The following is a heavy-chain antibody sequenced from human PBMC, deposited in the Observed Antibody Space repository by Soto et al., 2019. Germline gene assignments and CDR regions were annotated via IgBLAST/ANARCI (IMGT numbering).Heavy chain of an antibody. D-gene: IGHD3-9*01. V-gene: IGHV5-51*01. Sequence: GESLKISCEAYGYSFSTYWIGWVRQMPGRGLEWMGIIYPGDSDTRYSPSFQGQVTISADNSIGTAYLQWSSLRASDTAMYYCARRNFGWSFDFWGPGTLVTVSS. J-gene: IGHJ4*02. CDR1: GYSFSTYW. CDR2: IYPGDSDT. CDR3: ARRNFGWSFDF.